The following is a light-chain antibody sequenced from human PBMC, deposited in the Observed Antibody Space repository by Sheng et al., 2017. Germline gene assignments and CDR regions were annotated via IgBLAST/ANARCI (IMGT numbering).Light chain of an antibody. CDR1: QSINTW. V-gene: IGKV1-5*03. J-gene: IGKJ2*01. CDR3: QQYDRYPGT. Sequence: DIQMTQSPSTLSASVGDRVTVTCRASQSINTWLAWYQQKPGKAPKLLIHKAFSLESGVPSRFSGSGSGTEFTLTISSLQPDDSATYYCQQYDRYPGTFGQGTNLEIK. CDR2: KAF.